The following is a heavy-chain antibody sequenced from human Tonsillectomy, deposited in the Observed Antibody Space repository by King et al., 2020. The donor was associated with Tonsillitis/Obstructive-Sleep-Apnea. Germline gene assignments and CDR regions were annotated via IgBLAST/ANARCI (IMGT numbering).Heavy chain of an antibody. J-gene: IGHJ1*01. CDR1: GFTFSSYA. V-gene: IGHV3-30*01. CDR2: ISYDGSNK. CDR3: ARDRDYGDYPIGYFQH. Sequence: VQLVESGGGVVQPGRSLRLSCAASGFTFSSYAMHWVRQAPGKGLDWVAVISYDGSNKYYADSVKGRFTISRDNSKNKMYLQMNSLRAEDTAVYYCARDRDYGDYPIGYFQHWGQGTLVTVSS. D-gene: IGHD4-17*01.